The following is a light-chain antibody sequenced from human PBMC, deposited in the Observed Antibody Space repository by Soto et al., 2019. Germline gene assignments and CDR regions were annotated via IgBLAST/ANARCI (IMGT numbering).Light chain of an antibody. CDR2: DAS. CDR3: QQYDDLPIT. V-gene: IGKV1-33*01. J-gene: IGKJ5*01. Sequence: DIQMTQSPSSLSASLGDTVTITCEASQDISHYLNWYQQKPGKALKLLIYDASNLHPGVPSRFRGSVYGTEFSFNITSLQTEDVATYYCQQYDDLPITFGQGTRLEIK. CDR1: QDISHY.